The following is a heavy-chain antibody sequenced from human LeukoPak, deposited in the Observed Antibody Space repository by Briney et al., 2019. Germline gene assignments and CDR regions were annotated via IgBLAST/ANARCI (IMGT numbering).Heavy chain of an antibody. V-gene: IGHV3-48*01. D-gene: IGHD3-3*01. J-gene: IGHJ5*02. Sequence: GGSLRLSCAASGFTFSSYSMMWVRQAPGKGLEWVSYISSSSTTIHYADSVKGRFTISRDNAKNSVYLQMNSLRAEDTAVYYCATIVQAWGQGTLVTVSS. CDR2: ISSSSTTI. CDR1: GFTFSSYS. CDR3: ATIVQA.